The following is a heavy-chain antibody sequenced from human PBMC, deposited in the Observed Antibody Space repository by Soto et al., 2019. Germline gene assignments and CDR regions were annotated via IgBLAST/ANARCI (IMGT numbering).Heavy chain of an antibody. CDR1: GWSVTSYW. J-gene: IGHJ6*04. V-gene: IGHV5-10-1*01. CDR3: ARQGSSRGVYYYGMDV. Sequence: GDSLKISGKGSGWSVTSYWISWVRQMPGKGLEWMGRIDPSDSYTNYTPSFGGHVTVSGDKAISTSDRQLRSLKASETAMYYCARQGSSRGVYYYGMDVWVKGTPVTVSS. CDR2: IDPSDSYT. D-gene: IGHD6-6*01.